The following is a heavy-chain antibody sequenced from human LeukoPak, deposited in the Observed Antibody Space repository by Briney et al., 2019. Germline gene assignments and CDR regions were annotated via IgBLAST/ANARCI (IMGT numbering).Heavy chain of an antibody. CDR1: GFTFSSYS. V-gene: IGHV3-48*01. Sequence: GGSLRLSCAASGFTFSSYSMNWVRQAPGKGLEWVSYISSSSSTIYYADSVKGRFTISRDNAKNSLYLQMNSLRVEDRAVYYCAQGKLELDYWGQGTLVTVSS. D-gene: IGHD1-7*01. CDR3: AQGKLELDY. J-gene: IGHJ4*02. CDR2: ISSSSSTI.